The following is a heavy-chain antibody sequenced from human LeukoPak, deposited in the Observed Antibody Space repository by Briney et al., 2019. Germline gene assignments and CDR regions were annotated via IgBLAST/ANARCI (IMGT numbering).Heavy chain of an antibody. CDR1: GFTFSSYA. J-gene: IGHJ4*02. Sequence: GGSLRLSCAASGFTFSSYAMHWVRQAPGKGLEWVAVISYDGSNKYYADSVKGRLTISRDNSKNTLYLQMNSLRAEDTAVYYCAREGATVTTLDYWGQGTLVTVSS. CDR3: AREGATVTTLDY. V-gene: IGHV3-30-3*01. CDR2: ISYDGSNK. D-gene: IGHD4-17*01.